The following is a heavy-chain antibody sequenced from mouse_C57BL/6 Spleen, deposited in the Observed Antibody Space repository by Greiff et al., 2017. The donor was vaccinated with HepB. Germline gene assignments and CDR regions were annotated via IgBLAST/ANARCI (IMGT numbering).Heavy chain of an antibody. D-gene: IGHD2-1*01. CDR2: IHPNSGST. Sequence: QVQLQQPGAELVKPGASVKVSCKASGYTFTSYWMHWVKQRPGQGLEWIGMIHPNSGSTNYNEKFKSKATLTVDKSSSTAYMQLSSLTSEDSAVYYCADYGNYGAMDYWGQGTSVTVSS. CDR1: GYTFTSYW. J-gene: IGHJ4*01. V-gene: IGHV1-64*01. CDR3: ADYGNYGAMDY.